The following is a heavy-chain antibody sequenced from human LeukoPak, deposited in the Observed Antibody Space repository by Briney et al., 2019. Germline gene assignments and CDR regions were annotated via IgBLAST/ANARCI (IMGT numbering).Heavy chain of an antibody. CDR1: GFTFSSYA. Sequence: PGGSLRLSCAASGFTFSSYAMSWVRQAPGKGLEWVSAISGSGGSTYYADSVKGRFTISRDNSKNTLYLQMNSLRAEDTAVYYCARGAMVNYYYYMDVWGKGTTVTISS. CDR2: ISGSGGST. CDR3: ARGAMVNYYYYMDV. J-gene: IGHJ6*03. D-gene: IGHD5-18*01. V-gene: IGHV3-23*01.